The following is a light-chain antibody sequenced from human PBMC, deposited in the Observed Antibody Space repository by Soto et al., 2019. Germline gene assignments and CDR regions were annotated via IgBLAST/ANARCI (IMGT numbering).Light chain of an antibody. V-gene: IGLV2-11*01. J-gene: IGLJ1*01. CDR3: GSWDSSLSAYV. CDR2: DVS. CDR1: SSDVGGYDF. Sequence: QSVLTQPRSVSGSPGQSVTISCTGTSSDVGGYDFVSWYQQHPGKAPKLMISDVSKRPSGVPDRFSGSKSGNTATLGITGFQTGDEADYYCGSWDSSLSAYVFGTGTKVTVL.